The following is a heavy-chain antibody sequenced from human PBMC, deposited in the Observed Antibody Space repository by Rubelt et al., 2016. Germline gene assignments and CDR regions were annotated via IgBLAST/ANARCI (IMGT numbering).Heavy chain of an antibody. D-gene: IGHD6-13*01. J-gene: IGHJ4*02. CDR2: ISAYNGTT. CDR1: GYTFTSYG. Sequence: QVQLVQSGAEVKKPGASVKVSCKASGYTFTSYGISWVRQAPGQGLEWMGWISAYNGTTNYAQKVQGRVTMTTDTATSTAYMELRSLRSDDTAVYYCARVISGVEYSSSWHFDYWGQGTLVTVSS. V-gene: IGHV1-18*01. CDR3: ARVISGVEYSSSWHFDY.